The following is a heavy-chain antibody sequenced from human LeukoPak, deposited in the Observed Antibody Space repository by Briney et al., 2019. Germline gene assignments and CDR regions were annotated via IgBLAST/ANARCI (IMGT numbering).Heavy chain of an antibody. CDR2: ISYDGSNK. V-gene: IGHV3-30-3*01. Sequence: GGSLRLSCAASGFTFSSYAMHWVRQAPGKGLEWVAVISYDGSNKYYADSVKGRLTISRDNSKNTLYLQMNSLRAEDTAVYYCARARGATMLQRIDYWGQGTLVTVSS. D-gene: IGHD2-15*01. CDR1: GFTFSSYA. J-gene: IGHJ4*02. CDR3: ARARGATMLQRIDY.